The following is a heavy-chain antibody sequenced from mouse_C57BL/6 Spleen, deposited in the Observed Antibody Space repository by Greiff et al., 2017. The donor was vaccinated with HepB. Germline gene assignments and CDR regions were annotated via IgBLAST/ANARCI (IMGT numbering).Heavy chain of an antibody. J-gene: IGHJ4*01. D-gene: IGHD1-1*01. V-gene: IGHV2-2*01. Sequence: VQLQQSGPGLVQPSQSLSITCTVSGFSLTSYGVHWVRQSPGKGLEWLGVISSGGSPDNNAAFISRLSISKDNSKSQGFFKMNSLQADDTDIYYCDRNGDYYGFSYWFGAKDYWGQGTSVTVST. CDR2: ISSGGSP. CDR3: DRNGDYYGFSYWFGAKDY. CDR1: GFSLTSYG.